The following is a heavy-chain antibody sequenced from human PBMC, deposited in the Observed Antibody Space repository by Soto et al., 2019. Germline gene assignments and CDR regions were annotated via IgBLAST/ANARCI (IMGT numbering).Heavy chain of an antibody. CDR1: GGTFSSYA. J-gene: IGHJ4*02. Sequence: SVKVSCKASGGTFSSYAISWVRQAPGQGLEWMGEIIPIFGTANYARKFQGRVTITADKSTSTAYMELTTLTSDDTAFYYCARGVSAGVDYWGQGTLVTVSS. D-gene: IGHD1-26*01. CDR2: IIPIFGTA. CDR3: ARGVSAGVDY. V-gene: IGHV1-69*06.